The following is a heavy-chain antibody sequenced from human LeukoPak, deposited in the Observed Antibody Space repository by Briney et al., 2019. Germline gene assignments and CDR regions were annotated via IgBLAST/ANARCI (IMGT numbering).Heavy chain of an antibody. J-gene: IGHJ3*02. CDR1: GGSISSYYW. Sequence: TLSLTCTVSGGSISSYYWSWIRQPPGKALEWLALIYWDDDKRYSPSLKSRLTITKDTSKNQVVLTMTNMDPVDTATYYCAHRRVGATAGAFAFDIWGQGTMVTVSS. V-gene: IGHV2-5*08. CDR3: AHRRVGATAGAFAFDI. D-gene: IGHD1-26*01. CDR2: IYWDDDK.